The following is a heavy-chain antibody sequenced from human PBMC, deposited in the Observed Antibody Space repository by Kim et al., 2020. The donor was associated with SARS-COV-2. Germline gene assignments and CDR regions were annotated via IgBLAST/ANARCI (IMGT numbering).Heavy chain of an antibody. D-gene: IGHD3-10*01. V-gene: IGHV3-49*04. CDR1: GFTFGDYA. CDR3: TVLEPGWFEGLIQH. CDR2: IRSKAYGGTT. J-gene: IGHJ1*01. Sequence: GGSLRLSCTASGFTFGDYAMSWVRQAPGKGLEWVGFIRSKAYGGTTEYAASVKGRFTISRDDSKSIAYLQMNSLKTEDTAVYYCTVLEPGWFEGLIQHWGQGTLVTVSS.